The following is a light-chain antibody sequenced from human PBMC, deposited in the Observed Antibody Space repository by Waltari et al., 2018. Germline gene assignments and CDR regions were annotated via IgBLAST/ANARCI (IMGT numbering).Light chain of an antibody. Sequence: QSAPTQPASVSGSPGQSITISCTGTSSDIGSYDLFSCYQQHPGKAPKPIIYGVTKRPSGVSTRVSGSKSGNTASLTISVLQADDEADYYCYSYANGRVFGGGTKLTVL. CDR2: GVT. CDR3: YSYANGRV. V-gene: IGLV2-23*02. J-gene: IGLJ3*02. CDR1: SSDIGSYDL.